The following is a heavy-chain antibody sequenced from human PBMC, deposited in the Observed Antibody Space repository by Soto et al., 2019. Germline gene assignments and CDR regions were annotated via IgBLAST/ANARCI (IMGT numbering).Heavy chain of an antibody. CDR2: ISYDGSNK. CDR3: AKEFYGYLDGFFDY. J-gene: IGHJ4*02. D-gene: IGHD4-17*01. Sequence: GGSLRLSCAASGFTFSGYGMHWVRQAPGKGLEWVAVISYDGSNKYYADSVKGRFTISRDNSKNTLYLQMNSLRAEDTAVYYCAKEFYGYLDGFFDYWGQGTLVTVSS. CDR1: GFTFSGYG. V-gene: IGHV3-30*18.